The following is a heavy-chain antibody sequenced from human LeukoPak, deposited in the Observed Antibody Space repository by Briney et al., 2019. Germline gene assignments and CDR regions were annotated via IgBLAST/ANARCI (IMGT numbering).Heavy chain of an antibody. Sequence: GESLRLSCAAYEFTVNSDYMTWVRQAPGKGLEWVSAINSGGNTYYADSVKGRFTISRDNPKNTLYLQMSSLGPEDTAVYYCARDPVLPNGLDVWGQGTTVTVSS. V-gene: IGHV3-66*02. CDR2: INSGGNT. D-gene: IGHD4/OR15-4a*01. J-gene: IGHJ6*02. CDR1: EFTVNSDY. CDR3: ARDPVLPNGLDV.